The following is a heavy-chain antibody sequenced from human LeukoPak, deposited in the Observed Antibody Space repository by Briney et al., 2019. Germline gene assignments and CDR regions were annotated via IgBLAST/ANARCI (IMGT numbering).Heavy chain of an antibody. Sequence: SETLSLTCTVSGGSISSYYWTWIRQPQGKGLEWIGSIYYTGNSNSNPSLKSRVTISVDTSKNQFSLKLSSVTAADTAVYYCARQTGMPFDYWGQGTLVTVSS. D-gene: IGHD1-1*01. V-gene: IGHV4-59*08. CDR2: IYYTGNS. CDR1: GGSISSYY. CDR3: ARQTGMPFDY. J-gene: IGHJ4*02.